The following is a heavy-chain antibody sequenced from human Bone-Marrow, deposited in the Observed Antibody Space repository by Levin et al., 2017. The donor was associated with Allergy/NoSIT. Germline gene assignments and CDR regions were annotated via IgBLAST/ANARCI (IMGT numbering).Heavy chain of an antibody. J-gene: IGHJ6*02. CDR1: GFSLSTSGMC. D-gene: IGHD5-12*01. Sequence: SGPTLVKPTQTLTLTCTFSGFSLSTSGMCVSWIRQPPGKALEWLALIDWDDDKYYSTSLKTRLTISKDTSKNQVVLTMTNMDPVDTATYYCARSISGSGYEGGVYYGMDVWGQGTTVTVSS. V-gene: IGHV2-70*01. CDR3: ARSISGSGYEGGVYYGMDV. CDR2: IDWDDDK.